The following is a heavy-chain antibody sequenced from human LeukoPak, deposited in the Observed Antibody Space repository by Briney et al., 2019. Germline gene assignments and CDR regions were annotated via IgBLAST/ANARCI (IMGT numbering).Heavy chain of an antibody. CDR2: IKQDGSEK. CDR1: GFTFNTYN. J-gene: IGHJ6*03. D-gene: IGHD3-10*01. CDR3: ARVSSKAMVRGIITKKNYSYYYMDV. Sequence: GGSLRLSCAGSGFTFNTYNMNWVRQAPGKGLEWVANIKQDGSEKYYVDSVKGRFTISRDNAKNSLYLQMNSLRAEDTAVYYCARVSSKAMVRGIITKKNYSYYYMDVWGKGTTVTISS. V-gene: IGHV3-7*01.